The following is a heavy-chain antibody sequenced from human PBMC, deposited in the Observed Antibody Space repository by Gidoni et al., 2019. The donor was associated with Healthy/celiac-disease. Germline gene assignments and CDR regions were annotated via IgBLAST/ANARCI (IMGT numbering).Heavy chain of an antibody. V-gene: IGHV3-30-3*01. CDR3: ARDGPYSSSSYYGMDV. Sequence: QVQLVESGGGVVQPGMSLRLSCAASGFPFGSYARHWVRQAPGKGLEWVAVRSYDGSNKYYADSVKGRFTISRDNSKNTLYLQMNSLRAEDTAVYYCARDGPYSSSSYYGMDVWGQGTTVTVSS. CDR2: RSYDGSNK. CDR1: GFPFGSYA. J-gene: IGHJ6*02. D-gene: IGHD6-6*01.